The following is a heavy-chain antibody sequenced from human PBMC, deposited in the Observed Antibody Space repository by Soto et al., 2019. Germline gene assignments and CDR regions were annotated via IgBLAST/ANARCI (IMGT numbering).Heavy chain of an antibody. J-gene: IGHJ5*02. Sequence: SETLSLTCTVSGGSISSSSYYWGWIRQPPGKGLEWIGSIYYSGSTYYNPSLKSRVTISVDTSKNQFSLKLSSVTAADTAVYYCARAPLLKGMIVVVSNWFDPWGQGTLVTVSS. D-gene: IGHD3-22*01. V-gene: IGHV4-39*01. CDR2: IYYSGST. CDR1: GGSISSSSYY. CDR3: ARAPLLKGMIVVVSNWFDP.